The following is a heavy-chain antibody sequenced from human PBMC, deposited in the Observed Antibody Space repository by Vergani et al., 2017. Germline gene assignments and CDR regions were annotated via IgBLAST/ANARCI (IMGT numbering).Heavy chain of an antibody. V-gene: IGHV4-4*01. CDR1: GGSISSSNW. Sequence: QVQLQESGPGLVKPPGTLSLTCAVSGGSISSSNWWSWVRQPPGKGLEWIGEIYHRGSTNYNPSLKSRVTISVDKSKNQFSLKLSSVTAADTAVYFCARRAERWETLLRDDFDVWGQGTFVTVSP. CDR2: IYHRGST. J-gene: IGHJ3*01. CDR3: ARRAERWETLLRDDFDV. D-gene: IGHD1-26*01.